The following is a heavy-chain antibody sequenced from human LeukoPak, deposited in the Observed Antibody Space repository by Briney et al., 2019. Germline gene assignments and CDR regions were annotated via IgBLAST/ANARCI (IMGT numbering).Heavy chain of an antibody. V-gene: IGHV4-39*07. CDR1: GGSISSSSYY. Sequence: PSETLSLTCTVSGGSISSSSYYWGWIRQPPGKGLEWIGSIYYSGSTNYNPSLKSRVTISVDTSKNQFSLKLSSVTAADTAVYYCARGYGEFYASDFWGQGTLVTVSS. CDR3: ARGYGEFYASDF. CDR2: IYYSGST. J-gene: IGHJ4*02. D-gene: IGHD3-10*01.